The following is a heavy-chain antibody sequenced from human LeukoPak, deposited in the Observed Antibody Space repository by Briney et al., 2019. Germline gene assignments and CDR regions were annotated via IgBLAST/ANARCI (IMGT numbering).Heavy chain of an antibody. CDR3: ARSGPYYYCSGSYYNN. J-gene: IGHJ4*02. Sequence: ASVKVSCKASGYTFTSYDINSVRQATGQGLEGMGWMNPNSGSTGYAQKLQGRVTMTRNTSISTAYMELSSLRSEDTAVYYCARSGPYYYCSGSYYNNWGQGTLVTVSS. V-gene: IGHV1-8*01. CDR1: GYTFTSYD. CDR2: MNPNSGST. D-gene: IGHD3-10*01.